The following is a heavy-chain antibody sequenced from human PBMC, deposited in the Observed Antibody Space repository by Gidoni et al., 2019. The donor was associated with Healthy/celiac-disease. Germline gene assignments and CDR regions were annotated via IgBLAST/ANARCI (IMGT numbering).Heavy chain of an antibody. D-gene: IGHD5-12*01. CDR2: IYYSGST. CDR3: ARQTYGGYVGY. Sequence: QLQLQESGPGLVKPSATLSLTCTVSGGSISSSSYYWGWIRQPPGKGLEWIGSIYYSGSTYSNPSLKSRVTISVDTSKNQFSLKLSSVTAAETAVYYCARQTYGGYVGYWGQGTLVTVSS. J-gene: IGHJ4*02. V-gene: IGHV4-39*01. CDR1: GGSISSSSYY.